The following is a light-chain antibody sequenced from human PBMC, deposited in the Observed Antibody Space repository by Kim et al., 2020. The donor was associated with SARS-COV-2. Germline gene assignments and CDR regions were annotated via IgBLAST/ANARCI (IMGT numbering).Light chain of an antibody. CDR2: GSS. CDR3: QQYDRSSLT. J-gene: IGKJ4*01. Sequence: EIVLTQSPGTLSLSPGERATLTYRASQSVSSSYLAWYQQKPGQAPRLLMYGSSTRATGIPDRFSGSGSGTDFTLTISRLEPDDFAVYYCQQYDRSSLTFGGGTKVDIK. CDR1: QSVSSSY. V-gene: IGKV3-20*01.